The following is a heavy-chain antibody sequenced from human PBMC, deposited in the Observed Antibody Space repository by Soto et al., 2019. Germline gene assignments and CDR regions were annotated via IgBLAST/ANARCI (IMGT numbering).Heavy chain of an antibody. Sequence: PSETLSLTCTVSGCSISSSSYYWGWIRQPPGKGLEWIGSIYYSGSTYYNPSLKSRVTISVDTSKNQFSLKLSSVTAADTAVYYCAREPSDGDYGGWFDPWGQGTLVTVSS. CDR3: AREPSDGDYGGWFDP. V-gene: IGHV4-39*02. CDR2: IYYSGST. J-gene: IGHJ5*02. D-gene: IGHD4-17*01. CDR1: GCSISSSSYY.